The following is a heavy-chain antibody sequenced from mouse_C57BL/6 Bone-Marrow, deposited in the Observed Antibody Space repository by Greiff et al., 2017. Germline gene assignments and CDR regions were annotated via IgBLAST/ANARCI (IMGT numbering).Heavy chain of an antibody. CDR2: IYPGSGST. D-gene: IGHD1-1*01. CDR3: ARRGSSYYYAMDY. V-gene: IGHV1-55*01. CDR1: GYTFTSYW. Sequence: QVQLQQPGAELVKPGASVKMSCKASGYTFTSYWITWVKQRPGQGLEWIGDIYPGSGSTNYNEKFKSKATLTVDTSSSTAYMQLSSLTSEDSAVYYGARRGSSYYYAMDYWGQGTSVTVSS. J-gene: IGHJ4*01.